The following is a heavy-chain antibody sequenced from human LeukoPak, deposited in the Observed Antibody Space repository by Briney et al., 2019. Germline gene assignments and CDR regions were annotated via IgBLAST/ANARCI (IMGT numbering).Heavy chain of an antibody. CDR1: GYTFTGYY. Sequence: ASVKVSCKASGYTFTGYYMHWVRQAPGQGLEWMGWINPNSGGTNYAQKFQGRVTMTRDTSISTAYMELSRLRSDDTAVYYCARDRSGYNNWFDPWGQGTLVTVSS. V-gene: IGHV1-2*02. D-gene: IGHD5-12*01. J-gene: IGHJ5*02. CDR3: ARDRSGYNNWFDP. CDR2: INPNSGGT.